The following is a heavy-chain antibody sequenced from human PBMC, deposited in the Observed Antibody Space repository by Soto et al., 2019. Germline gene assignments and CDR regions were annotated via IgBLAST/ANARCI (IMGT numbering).Heavy chain of an antibody. CDR2: IKQEGSEK. J-gene: IGHJ5*02. CDR1: GFTFSSYW. Sequence: GGSLRLSCAASGFTFSSYWMSWVRQAPGKGLEWVANIKQEGSEKYYVDTVKGRFTTSRDNAKNSLYLQMKRLRAEDTAVYYCARTYYDFWSGTQWWFDPWGQGTLVTVSS. CDR3: ARTYYDFWSGTQWWFDP. D-gene: IGHD3-3*01. V-gene: IGHV3-7*01.